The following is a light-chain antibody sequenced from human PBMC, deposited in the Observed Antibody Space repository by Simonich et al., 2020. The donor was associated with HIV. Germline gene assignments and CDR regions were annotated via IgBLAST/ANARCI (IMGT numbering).Light chain of an antibody. CDR1: QSISSW. J-gene: IGKJ1*01. V-gene: IGKV1-5*03. CDR2: KAS. CDR3: QQYGSSWT. Sequence: DIQMTQSPSTLSASVGDRVTITCRASQSISSWLAWYQQKPGKAPKLLIYKASSLESGVPSRFSGSGSGTGFTLTISSLQPEDFAVYYCQQYGSSWTFGQGTKVEIK.